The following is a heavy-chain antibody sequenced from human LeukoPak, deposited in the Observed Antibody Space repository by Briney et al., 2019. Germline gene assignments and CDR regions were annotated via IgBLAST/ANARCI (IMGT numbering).Heavy chain of an antibody. D-gene: IGHD2-2*01. CDR1: GYTFTDYY. V-gene: IGHV1-2*02. CDR2: INPNTGGT. J-gene: IGHJ6*03. CDR3: ARGYCNSSTCYVSSYYYYYLDV. Sequence: ASVKVCCKASGYTFTDYYIHWVRQAPGQGLELMGWINPNTGGTKYPQKFQGAVTMTRDTSISTAHMELSRLRSDDTAVYYCARGYCNSSTCYVSSYYYYYLDVWGKGTTVTVSS.